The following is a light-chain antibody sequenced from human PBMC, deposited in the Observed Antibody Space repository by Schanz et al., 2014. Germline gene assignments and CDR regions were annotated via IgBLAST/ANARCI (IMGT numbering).Light chain of an antibody. J-gene: IGKJ4*01. CDR3: QQYDNPALT. CDR1: EDVSSW. Sequence: DIQMTQSPSSVSASVGDRVTITCRASEDVSSWLAWYQQKPGEAPKLLISAASTLQSGVPSRFSGSGSGTDFTFTISSLQPEDIATYYCQQYDNPALTFGGGTKVEIK. CDR2: AAS. V-gene: IGKV1-12*01.